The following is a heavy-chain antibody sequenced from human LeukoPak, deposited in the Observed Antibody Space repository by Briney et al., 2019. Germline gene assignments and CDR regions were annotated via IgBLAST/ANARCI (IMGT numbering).Heavy chain of an antibody. J-gene: IGHJ3*02. CDR1: GGSISSYF. D-gene: IGHD2-15*01. Sequence: SETLSLTCTVSGGSISSYFWSWIRQPPGKGLEWIGSIHHTGSTYYNPSLKSRVTISVDTSKNQFSLKLSSVTAADTAVYYCARGSRTFGVVVVVATAGDAFDIWGQGTMVTVSS. CDR2: IHHTGST. CDR3: ARGSRTFGVVVVVATAGDAFDI. V-gene: IGHV4-38-2*02.